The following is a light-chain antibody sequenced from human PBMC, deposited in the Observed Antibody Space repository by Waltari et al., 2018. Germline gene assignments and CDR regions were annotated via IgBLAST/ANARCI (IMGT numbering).Light chain of an antibody. CDR3: MQALQTPS. CDR1: QSLLHSNGYNY. Sequence: DIVMTQSPLSLPVTPGEPAPIPCRSSQSLLHSNGYNYLDWYLQKPGQSPQLLIYLGSNRASGVPDRFSGSGSGTDFTLKISRVEAEDVGVYYCMQALQTPSFGGGTKVEIK. CDR2: LGS. J-gene: IGKJ4*01. V-gene: IGKV2-28*01.